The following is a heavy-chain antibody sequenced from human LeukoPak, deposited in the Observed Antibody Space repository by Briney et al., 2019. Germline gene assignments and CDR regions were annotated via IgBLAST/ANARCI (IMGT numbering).Heavy chain of an antibody. CDR1: GGTFSSYA. J-gene: IGHJ4*02. V-gene: IGHV1-69*05. CDR3: ASYVNYYDYVWGSYRSFDY. Sequence: SVKVSCKASGGTFSSYAISWVRQAPGQGLEWMGRIIPIFGTANYAQKFQGRVTITTDESTSTAYMELSSLRSEDTAVYCCASYVNYYDYVWGSYRSFDYWGQGTLVTVSS. CDR2: IIPIFGTA. D-gene: IGHD3-16*02.